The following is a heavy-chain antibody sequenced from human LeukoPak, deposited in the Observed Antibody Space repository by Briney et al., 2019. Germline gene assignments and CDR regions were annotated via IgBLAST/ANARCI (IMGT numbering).Heavy chain of an antibody. J-gene: IGHJ4*02. CDR2: INHSGST. CDR3: ARGGRVYCSSTSCSYYFDY. CDR1: GGSFSGYY. Sequence: SETLSLTCAVYGGSFSGYYWSWIRQPPGKGLEWIGEINHSGSTNYNPSLKSRVTISVDTSKNQFSLKLSSVTAADTAVYYCARGGRVYCSSTSCSYYFDYWGQGTLVTVSS. D-gene: IGHD2-2*01. V-gene: IGHV4-34*01.